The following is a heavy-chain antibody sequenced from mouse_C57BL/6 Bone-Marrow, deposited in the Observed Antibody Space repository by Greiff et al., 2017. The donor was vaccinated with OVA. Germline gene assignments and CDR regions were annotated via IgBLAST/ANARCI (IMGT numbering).Heavy chain of an antibody. V-gene: IGHV5-4*03. J-gene: IGHJ2*01. Sequence: EVNVVESGGGLVKPGGSLKLSCAASGFTFSSYAMSWVRQTPEKRLEWVATISDGGSYTYYPDNVKGRLTISRDNAKNNLYLQMSHLKSEDTAMYYCARAGSFDYWGQGTTLTVSS. CDR2: ISDGGSYT. D-gene: IGHD4-1*01. CDR3: ARAGSFDY. CDR1: GFTFSSYA.